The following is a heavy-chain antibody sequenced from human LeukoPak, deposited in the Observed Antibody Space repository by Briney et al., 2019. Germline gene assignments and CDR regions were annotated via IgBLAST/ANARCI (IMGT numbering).Heavy chain of an antibody. J-gene: IGHJ4*02. CDR2: ISSSSSYI. D-gene: IGHD6-13*01. V-gene: IGHV3-21*01. CDR1: GFTFSSYS. CDR3: ARDGSSWYRFDY. Sequence: GGSLRLSCAASGFTFSSYSTKWVRQAPGKGLEWVSSISSSSSYIYYADSVKGRFTISRDNAKNSLCLQMNSLRAEDTAVYYCARDGSSWYRFDYWGQGTLVTVSS.